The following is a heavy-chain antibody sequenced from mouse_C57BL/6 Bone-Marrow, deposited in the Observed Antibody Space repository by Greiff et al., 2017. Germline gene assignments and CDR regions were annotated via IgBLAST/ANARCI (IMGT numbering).Heavy chain of an antibody. V-gene: IGHV1-55*01. D-gene: IGHD4-1*01. J-gene: IGHJ2*01. CDR1: GYTFTSYW. CDR2: IYPTSGRT. CDR3: ARSGPLGRSFDY. Sequence: QVQLQQPGAELVKPGASVKMSCKASGYTFTSYWITWVKQRPGQGLEWIGDIYPTSGRTNYNEKFKSKAILTVDTPSNTAYMQLSSLTSEYSAVFYCARSGPLGRSFDYWGQGTTLTVSS.